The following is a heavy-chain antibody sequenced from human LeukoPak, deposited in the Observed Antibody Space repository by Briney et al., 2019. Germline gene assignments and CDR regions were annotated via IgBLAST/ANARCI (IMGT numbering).Heavy chain of an antibody. Sequence: GGSLRLSCAASGFTFSSYGMHWVRQAPGKGLEWVAVTWYDGSNKYYADSVKGRFTISRDNSKNTLYLQMNSLRAEDTAVYYCARTQWLVRGYGMDVWGQGTTVTVSS. CDR3: ARTQWLVRGYGMDV. CDR2: TWYDGSNK. J-gene: IGHJ6*02. V-gene: IGHV3-33*01. CDR1: GFTFSSYG. D-gene: IGHD6-19*01.